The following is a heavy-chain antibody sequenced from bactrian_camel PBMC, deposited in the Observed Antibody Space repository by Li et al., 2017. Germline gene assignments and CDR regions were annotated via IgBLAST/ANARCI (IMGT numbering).Heavy chain of an antibody. Sequence: VQLVESGGDLVQPGGSLRLSCAASGFTFSTYDMKWVRQAPGKGLEWVSLINSSGGSTLYADSVKGRFTISRDNAKNTINLELNSLKTEDTAMYYCTRSYFGASHNTFAFWGQGTQVTVS. V-gene: IGHV3S40*01. CDR2: INSSGGST. J-gene: IGHJ4*01. D-gene: IGHD1*01. CDR1: GFTFSTYD. CDR3: TRSYFGASHNTFAF.